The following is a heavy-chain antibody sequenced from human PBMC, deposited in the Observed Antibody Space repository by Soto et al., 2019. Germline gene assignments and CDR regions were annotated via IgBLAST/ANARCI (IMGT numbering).Heavy chain of an antibody. D-gene: IGHD6-25*01. J-gene: IGHJ4*02. CDR1: GFTFSSYG. CDR3: AKDLAAAPTDFDY. CDR2: ISYDGSNK. V-gene: IGHV3-30*18. Sequence: QVQLVESGGGVVQPGRSLRLSCAASGFTFSSYGMHWVRQAPGKGLEWVAVISYDGSNKYYADSVKGRFTISRDNXKNTLYLQMNSLRAEDTAVYYCAKDLAAAPTDFDYWGQGTLVTVSS.